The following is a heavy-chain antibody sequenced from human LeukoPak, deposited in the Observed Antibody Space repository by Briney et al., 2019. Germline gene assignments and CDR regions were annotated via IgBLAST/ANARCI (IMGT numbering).Heavy chain of an antibody. V-gene: IGHV4-59*01. Sequence: ASETLSLTCTVSGGSISSYYWSWIRQPPGKGLEWIGYIYYSGSTNYNPSLKSRVTISVDTSKNQFSLKLSSMTAADTAVYYCARLKIDGYFYYYYYYYMDVWGKGTTVTISS. CDR3: ARLKIDGYFYYYYYYYMDV. CDR1: GGSISSYY. D-gene: IGHD5-18*01. J-gene: IGHJ6*03. CDR2: IYYSGST.